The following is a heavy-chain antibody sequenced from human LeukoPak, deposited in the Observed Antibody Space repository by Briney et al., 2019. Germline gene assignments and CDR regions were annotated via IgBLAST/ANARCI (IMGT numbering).Heavy chain of an antibody. D-gene: IGHD3-9*01. CDR3: ARGFDGNFDY. CDR1: GFTFDDYG. Sequence: RPGGSLRLSCAASGFTFDDYGMSWVRQAAGKGLEWVSGINWNGANTDYADSVKGRFTTSRDNAKNSLYLQMNSLRAEDTALYYCARGFDGNFDYWGQGTLVTVSP. J-gene: IGHJ4*02. CDR2: INWNGANT. V-gene: IGHV3-20*04.